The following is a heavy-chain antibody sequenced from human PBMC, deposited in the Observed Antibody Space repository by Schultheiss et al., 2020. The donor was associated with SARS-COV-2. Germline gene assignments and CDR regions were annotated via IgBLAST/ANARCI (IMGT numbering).Heavy chain of an antibody. D-gene: IGHD2-2*01. V-gene: IGHV3-23*01. CDR2: ISGSGVST. CDR1: GFTVSDNY. J-gene: IGHJ5*02. Sequence: GGSLRLSCAASGFTVSDNYMIWVRQAPGKGLEWVSAISGSGVSTYYADSVKGRFTISRDNSKNTLYLQMNSLRAEDTAVYYCARERVGGYYSSTSCRYGSCFDHWGQGPLVTVAS. CDR3: ARERVGGYYSSTSCRYGSCFDH.